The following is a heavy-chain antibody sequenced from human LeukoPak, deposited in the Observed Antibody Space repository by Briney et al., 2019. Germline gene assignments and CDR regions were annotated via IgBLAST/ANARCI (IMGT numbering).Heavy chain of an antibody. Sequence: PGGSLRLSCAASGFTFSSYGMHWVRRAPGKGLEWVSAISGSGGSTYYADSVKGRFTISRDNSKNTLYLQMNSLRAEDTAVYYCARGAYYYEDWGQGTLVTVSS. V-gene: IGHV3-23*01. J-gene: IGHJ4*02. CDR1: GFTFSSYG. D-gene: IGHD3-22*01. CDR2: ISGSGGST. CDR3: ARGAYYYED.